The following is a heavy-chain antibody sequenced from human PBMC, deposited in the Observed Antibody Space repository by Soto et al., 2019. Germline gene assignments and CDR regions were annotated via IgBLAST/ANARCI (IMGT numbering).Heavy chain of an antibody. V-gene: IGHV4-34*01. D-gene: IGHD6-19*01. CDR1: GGSFSGYY. CDR3: ARTRRGWYAGFFDY. CDR2: INHSGST. J-gene: IGHJ4*02. Sequence: SETLSLTCAVYGGSFSGYYWSWIRQPPGKGLEWIGEINHSGSTNYNPSLKSRVTISVDTSKNQFSLKLSSVTAADTAVYYCARTRRGWYAGFFDYWGQGTLVTVSS.